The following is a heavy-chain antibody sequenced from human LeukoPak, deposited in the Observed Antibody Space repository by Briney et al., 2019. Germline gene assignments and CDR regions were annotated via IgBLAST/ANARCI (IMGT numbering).Heavy chain of an antibody. CDR2: IIPILGIA. J-gene: IGHJ4*02. CDR3: ARDRGELRYFDWLSY. CDR1: GGTFSSYA. D-gene: IGHD3-9*01. Sequence: SVKVSCKASGGTFSSYAISWVRQAPGQGLEWMGRIIPILGIANYAQKFQGRVTITADKSTSTAYMELSSLRSEDTAVCYCARDRGELRYFDWLSYWGQGTLVTVSS. V-gene: IGHV1-69*04.